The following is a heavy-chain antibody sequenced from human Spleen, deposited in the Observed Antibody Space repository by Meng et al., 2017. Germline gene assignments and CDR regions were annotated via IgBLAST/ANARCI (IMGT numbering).Heavy chain of an antibody. V-gene: IGHV4-59*11. CDR3: AREGGYWGAFDI. Sequence: SETLSLTCTVSGGSITNHYWSWIRQPPGEQLEWIGYIFYSGSTNYNPSLKSRVTISVDTSKNQFSLKLSSVTAADTAVYYCAREGGYWGAFDIWGQGTMVTVSS. D-gene: IGHD2-21*02. CDR1: GGSITNHY. CDR2: IFYSGST. J-gene: IGHJ3*02.